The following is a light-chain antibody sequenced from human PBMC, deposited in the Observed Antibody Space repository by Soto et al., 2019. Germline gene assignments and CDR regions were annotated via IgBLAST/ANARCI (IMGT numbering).Light chain of an antibody. Sequence: QPVLPQSSSASASLGSSVKLTCTLSSGHSSYIIAWHQQQPGKAPRYLMKLEGSGSYNKGSGVPDRFSGSSSGADRYLTISNLQFEDEADYYCKTWDSNAQNGVFGGGTKLTVL. J-gene: IGLJ3*02. V-gene: IGLV4-60*02. CDR3: KTWDSNAQNGV. CDR2: LEGSGSY. CDR1: SGHSSYI.